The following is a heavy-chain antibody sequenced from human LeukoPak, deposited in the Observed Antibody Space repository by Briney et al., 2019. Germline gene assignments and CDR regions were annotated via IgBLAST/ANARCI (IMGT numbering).Heavy chain of an antibody. D-gene: IGHD6-13*01. CDR3: ARALISSYSSSWFFPRYYYGMDV. CDR1: GYTFTSYD. CDR2: MNPNSGNT. V-gene: IGHV1-8*01. J-gene: IGHJ6*02. Sequence: ASVKVSCKASGYTFTSYDINWVRQATGQGLEWMGWMNPNSGNTGYAQKFQGRVAMTRNTSISTAYMELSSLRSEDTAVYYCARALISSYSSSWFFPRYYYGMDVWGQGTTVTVSS.